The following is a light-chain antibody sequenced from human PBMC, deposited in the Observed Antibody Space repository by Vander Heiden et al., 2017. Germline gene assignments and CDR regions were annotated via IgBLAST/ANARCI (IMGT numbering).Light chain of an antibody. CDR1: QSVSSSY. J-gene: IGKJ2*01. V-gene: IGKV3-20*01. CDR3: QQYGSSPLYT. Sequence: SPRALSLSPGERTTLYCRASQSVSSSYLAWYQQKPGQAPRLLIYGASSRATGIPDRFSGSGSGTDFTLTISRLEPEDFAVYYCQQYGSSPLYTFGQGTKLEIK. CDR2: GAS.